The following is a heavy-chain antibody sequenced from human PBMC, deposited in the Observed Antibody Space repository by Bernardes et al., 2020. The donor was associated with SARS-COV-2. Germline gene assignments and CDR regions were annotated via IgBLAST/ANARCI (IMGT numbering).Heavy chain of an antibody. J-gene: IGHJ3*02. CDR3: ARGVLGGVMDI. Sequence: NLSLTFTFSRGSISSGGYYWSLLRQHPGKGLAWLGYIYYSGSTYYNPSLKSRVTISVDTSKNQFSLKLSSVTAADTAVYYCARGVLGGVMDIWGQGTMVTVSS. CDR2: IYYSGST. D-gene: IGHD3-16*01. CDR1: RGSISSGGYY. V-gene: IGHV4-31*03.